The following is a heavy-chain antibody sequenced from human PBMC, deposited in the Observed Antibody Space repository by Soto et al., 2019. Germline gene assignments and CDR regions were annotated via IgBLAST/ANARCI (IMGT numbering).Heavy chain of an antibody. D-gene: IGHD5-18*01. Sequence: EVQLVESGGGLVQPGGSLRLSCAASGFTFSSYWMHWVRQAPGKGLVWVSRINSDGSSTSYADSVKGRFTISRDNAKNTLYLQMNSLRAEDTAVYYCARTDRGYSYGWGYYYYGMDVWGQGTTVTVSS. CDR2: INSDGSST. J-gene: IGHJ6*02. V-gene: IGHV3-74*01. CDR1: GFTFSSYW. CDR3: ARTDRGYSYGWGYYYYGMDV.